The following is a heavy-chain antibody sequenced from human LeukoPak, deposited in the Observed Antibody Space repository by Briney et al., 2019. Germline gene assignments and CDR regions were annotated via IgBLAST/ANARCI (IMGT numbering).Heavy chain of an antibody. J-gene: IGHJ1*01. V-gene: IGHV4-30-2*01. D-gene: IGHD3-10*01. CDR1: GGSISSGGYY. CDR2: IYHSGST. Sequence: SQTLSLTCTVSGGSISSGGYYWSWIRQPPGKGLEWIGYIYHSGSTYYNPSLKSRVTISVDTSKNQFSLKLSSVTAADTAVYYCARDPSGLQYFQHWGQGTLVTVSS. CDR3: ARDPSGLQYFQH.